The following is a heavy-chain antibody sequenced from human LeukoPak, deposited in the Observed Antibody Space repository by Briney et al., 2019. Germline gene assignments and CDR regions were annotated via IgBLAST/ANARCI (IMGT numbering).Heavy chain of an antibody. D-gene: IGHD2-15*01. CDR3: AKPNIVVVVAAFDY. V-gene: IGHV3-23*01. J-gene: IGHJ4*02. CDR2: ISGSGGST. Sequence: PGGSLRLSCAASGFTFSSYAMSWVRQAPGKGLEWVSAISGSGGSTYYADPVKGRFTISRDNSKSTLYLQMNSMRAEDTAVYYCAKPNIVVVVAAFDYWGQGTLVTVSS. CDR1: GFTFSSYA.